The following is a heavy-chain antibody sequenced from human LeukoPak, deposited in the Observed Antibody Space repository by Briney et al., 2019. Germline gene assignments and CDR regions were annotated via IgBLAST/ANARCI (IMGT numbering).Heavy chain of an antibody. CDR3: AREGVRGSGSYYIGDFDY. D-gene: IGHD3-10*01. CDR1: GDSISSGDYY. Sequence: MASETLSLTCTVSGDSISSGDYYWRWIRQPAGKGLEWIVRISSSGSTNYHPSLKRQITISVDMSKNPFSLKLSPGTPADTAVYYCAREGVRGSGSYYIGDFDYWGQGTLVSVSS. V-gene: IGHV4-61*02. J-gene: IGHJ4*02. CDR2: ISSSGST.